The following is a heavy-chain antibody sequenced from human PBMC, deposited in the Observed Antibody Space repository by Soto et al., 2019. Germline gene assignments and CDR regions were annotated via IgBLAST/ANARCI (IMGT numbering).Heavy chain of an antibody. CDR3: ARGKIAAAGTWRALNWFDP. Sequence: SETLSLTCTVSGDSITSNSYFWAWIRQPPGKGLEWIGSIYYSGTTYYNPSLKSRVTISVDRSKNQFSLKLSSVTAADTAMYYCARGKIAAAGTWRALNWFDPWGQGTLVTVSS. J-gene: IGHJ5*02. V-gene: IGHV4-39*07. CDR2: IYYSGTT. CDR1: GDSITSNSYF. D-gene: IGHD6-13*01.